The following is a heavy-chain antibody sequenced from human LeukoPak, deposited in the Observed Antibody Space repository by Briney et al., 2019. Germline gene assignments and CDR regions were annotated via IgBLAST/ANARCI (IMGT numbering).Heavy chain of an antibody. D-gene: IGHD2-2*01. CDR3: ARDGVIPAAKIYYYYYYMDA. Sequence: SETLSLTCTVSGGSISSGSYYWSWIRQPAGKGLEWIGRIYTSGSTNYNPSLKSRVTISVDTSKNQFSLKLSSVTAADTAVYYCARDGVIPAAKIYYYYYYMDAWVKGTKVTVSS. CDR1: GGSISSGSYY. J-gene: IGHJ6*03. CDR2: IYTSGST. V-gene: IGHV4-61*02.